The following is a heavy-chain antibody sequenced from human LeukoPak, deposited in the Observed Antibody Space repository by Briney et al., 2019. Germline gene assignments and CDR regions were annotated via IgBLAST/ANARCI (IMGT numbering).Heavy chain of an antibody. V-gene: IGHV4-61*02. CDR3: ARRQDGHDY. Sequence: SETLSLTCTVSGVSIANTFYYWHWLRQPAGKGLEWIGRIYTTGSTDYNPSLKSRVTISLDTARNQFSLKLSSVTAADTAVYYCARRQDGHDYWGQGTLVTVSS. CDR2: IYTTGST. CDR1: GVSIANTFYY. J-gene: IGHJ4*02.